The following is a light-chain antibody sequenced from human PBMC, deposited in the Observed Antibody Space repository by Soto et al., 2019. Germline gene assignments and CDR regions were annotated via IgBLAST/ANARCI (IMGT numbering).Light chain of an antibody. J-gene: IGLJ3*02. Sequence: QSVPIQPASVSASPGQSITISCAGTSSDVGLFNLVSWYQHYPDKAPKLILYEVNKWPSGISHRFSGSKSGNTASLTISGLQADDEADYYCCSYAGSRTWVFGGGTKVTVL. CDR3: CSYAGSRTWV. CDR1: SSDVGLFNL. CDR2: EVN. V-gene: IGLV2-23*02.